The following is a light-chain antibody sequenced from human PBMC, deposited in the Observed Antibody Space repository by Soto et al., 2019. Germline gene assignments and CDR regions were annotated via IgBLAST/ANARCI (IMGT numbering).Light chain of an antibody. CDR3: QHADSFPLIT. CDR2: AAS. CDR1: QSLLHSNGYNY. V-gene: IGKV1-12*01. J-gene: IGKJ5*01. Sequence: MTQSPLSLPVTVGEPASVSCRSSQSLLHSNGYNYLDWYQQKPGKAPKLLIYAASSLQSGVPSRFSGSGSGTDFTLTISSLQPEDFATYYCQHADSFPLITFGQGTRLEIK.